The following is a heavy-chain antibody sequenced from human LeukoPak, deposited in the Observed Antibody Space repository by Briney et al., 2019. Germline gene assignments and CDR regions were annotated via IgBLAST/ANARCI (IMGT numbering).Heavy chain of an antibody. V-gene: IGHV4-34*01. D-gene: IGHD3-10*01. J-gene: IGHJ6*03. CDR1: GGSFSGYY. Sequence: MASETLSLTCAVYGGSFSGYYWSWLRQPPGKGLKWIGEINHSGSTNYNPSLKSRVTISVDTSKNQISLKLSSVTAADTAVYYCARDPGIMVRGSRRGYDGNYYYMDVWGKGTTVTISS. CDR3: ARDPGIMVRGSRRGYDGNYYYMDV. CDR2: INHSGST.